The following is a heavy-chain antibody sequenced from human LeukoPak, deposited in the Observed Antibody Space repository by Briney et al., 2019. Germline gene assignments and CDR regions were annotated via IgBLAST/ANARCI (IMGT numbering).Heavy chain of an antibody. D-gene: IGHD3-22*01. CDR3: ASNYYDSSGYYYYYYMDV. CDR2: IKKDGSAK. CDR1: GFTFSTYW. Sequence: GSLRLSCGASGFTFSTYWMGWVRQPPEKGLEGGADIKKDGSAKYYVDSVKGRFTISRDNAKNSLFLQMDSLRAEDTAVYYCASNYYDSSGYYYYYYMDVWGKGTTVTISS. V-gene: IGHV3-7*01. J-gene: IGHJ6*03.